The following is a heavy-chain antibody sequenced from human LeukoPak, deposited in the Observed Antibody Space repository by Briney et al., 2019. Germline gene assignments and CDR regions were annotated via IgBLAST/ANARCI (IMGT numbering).Heavy chain of an antibody. CDR3: AREEYSYGYFDC. CDR2: INPNSGGT. CDR1: GYTFTGYY. J-gene: IGHJ4*02. Sequence: ASVKVSCKASGYTFTGYYMHWVRQAPGQGLEWMGRINPNSGGTNYAQKFQGRVTMTRDTSISTAYMELSRLRSDDTAVYYCAREEYSYGYFDCWGQGTLVTASS. V-gene: IGHV1-2*06. D-gene: IGHD5-18*01.